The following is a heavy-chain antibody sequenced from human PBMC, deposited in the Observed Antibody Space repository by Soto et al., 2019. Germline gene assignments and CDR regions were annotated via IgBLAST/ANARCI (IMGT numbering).Heavy chain of an antibody. CDR2: INHIGST. Sequence: SETLSLTRAVYGGSFSGYYWSWIRQPPGNGLEWSGEINHIGSTNYNPSLKSRVTISVDASKNQASLQLSSVTAAETAVSYCARGAVHITIFGVVGTSSPLYFDYWGQGTLVTVSS. CDR1: GGSFSGYY. J-gene: IGHJ4*02. V-gene: IGHV4-34*01. D-gene: IGHD3-3*01. CDR3: ARGAVHITIFGVVGTSSPLYFDY.